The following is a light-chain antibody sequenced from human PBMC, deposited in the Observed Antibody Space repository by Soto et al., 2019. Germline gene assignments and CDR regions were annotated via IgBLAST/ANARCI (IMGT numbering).Light chain of an antibody. CDR1: SSDVGTYNL. V-gene: IGLV2-23*03. Sequence: QSALTQPASVSGSPGQSITISCARTSSDVGTYNLVSWYQQHPGKAPKLMIYEGTKRPSGVSNRFSGSKSGNTASLTISGLQAEDEANYYCCSYARSSTFIFGRGTKLTVL. J-gene: IGLJ2*01. CDR3: CSYARSSTFI. CDR2: EGT.